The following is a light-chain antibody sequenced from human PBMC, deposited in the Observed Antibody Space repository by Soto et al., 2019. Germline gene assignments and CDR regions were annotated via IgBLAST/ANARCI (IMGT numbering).Light chain of an antibody. CDR2: EVT. V-gene: IGLV2-23*02. J-gene: IGLJ1*01. CDR3: ASYAGSRTYV. CDR1: SNDVGRYNY. Sequence: QSALTQPASVSGSPGESITISCSGTSNDVGRYNYVSWYQQHPGKVPKLLIFEVTMRPSGISDRFSGSKSASTASLTISGLQSEDEGDYYCASYAGSRTYVFGSGTKLTVL.